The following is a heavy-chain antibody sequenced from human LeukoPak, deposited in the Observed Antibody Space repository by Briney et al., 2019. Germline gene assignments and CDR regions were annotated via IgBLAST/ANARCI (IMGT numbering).Heavy chain of an antibody. CDR2: INPDGSES. D-gene: IGHD3-16*02. V-gene: IGHV3-7*01. Sequence: GGSLRLSCVALEFEPTYFWMTWVRRAPGKGLVWVANINPDGSESFYLDSVRGRFTISRDNAKKSRYLQMNSLRAEDTAVYYCATFVGTVSGSYTVPGGLLVWGKGTTVSVSS. J-gene: IGHJ6*04. CDR1: EFEPTYFW. CDR3: ATFVGTVSGSYTVPGGLLV.